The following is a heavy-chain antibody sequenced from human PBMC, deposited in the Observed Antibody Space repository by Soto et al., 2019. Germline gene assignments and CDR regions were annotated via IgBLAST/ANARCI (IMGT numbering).Heavy chain of an antibody. V-gene: IGHV1-3*01. Sequence: ASVKVSCKXSEYTFTSYTMHWVRQAPGQRLEWMGWINGGNGNTKYSQKLQGRVTITRDTSASTAYMELSSLRSDDTAVYYCARELQGLYYFDYWGQGTLVTVSS. D-gene: IGHD4-4*01. CDR3: ARELQGLYYFDY. J-gene: IGHJ4*02. CDR1: EYTFTSYT. CDR2: INGGNGNT.